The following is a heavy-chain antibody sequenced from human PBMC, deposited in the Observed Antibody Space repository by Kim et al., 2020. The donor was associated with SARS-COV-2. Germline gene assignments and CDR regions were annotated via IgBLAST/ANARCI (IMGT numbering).Heavy chain of an antibody. J-gene: IGHJ6*02. CDR3: AKDLLRYFDWLPYYYYYYGMDV. CDR2: ISYDGSNK. CDR1: GLTFSSYG. Sequence: GGSLRLSCAASGLTFSSYGMHWVRQAPGKGLEWVAVISYDGSNKYYADSVKGRFTISRDNSKNTLYLQMNSLRAEDTAVYYCAKDLLRYFDWLPYYYYYYGMDVWGQGTTVTVSS. V-gene: IGHV3-30*18. D-gene: IGHD3-9*01.